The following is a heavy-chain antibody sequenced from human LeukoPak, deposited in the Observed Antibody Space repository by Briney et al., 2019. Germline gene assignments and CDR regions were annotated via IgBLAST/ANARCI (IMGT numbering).Heavy chain of an antibody. D-gene: IGHD2-15*01. CDR1: GFPLSSYW. Sequence: GGSLSLSCAASGFPLSSYWMHWVRPAPGKGLVWVSRINSDGSSTSYADSVKGRFTISRDNAKNTLYLQMNSLSAEDTAVYYCASGSSFDYWGQGTLVTVSS. J-gene: IGHJ4*02. V-gene: IGHV3-74*01. CDR2: INSDGSST. CDR3: ASGSSFDY.